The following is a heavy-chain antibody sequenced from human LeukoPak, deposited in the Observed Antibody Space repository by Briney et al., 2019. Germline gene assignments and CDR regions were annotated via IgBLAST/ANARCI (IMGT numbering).Heavy chain of an antibody. J-gene: IGHJ4*02. D-gene: IGHD3-22*01. CDR1: GYTLTELS. Sequence: GASVKVSCKVSGYTLTELSMHWVRQAPGKGLEWMGGFDPEDGETIYAQKFQGRVTMTEDTSTDTTYMELSSLRSEDTAVYYCATVFNQGYENSGFRFDYWGQGTLVTVSS. CDR2: FDPEDGET. V-gene: IGHV1-24*01. CDR3: ATVFNQGYENSGFRFDY.